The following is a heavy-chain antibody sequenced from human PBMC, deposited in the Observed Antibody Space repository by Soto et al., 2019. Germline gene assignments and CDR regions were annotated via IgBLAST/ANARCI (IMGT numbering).Heavy chain of an antibody. V-gene: IGHV3-30-3*01. J-gene: IGHJ4*02. D-gene: IGHD2-2*01. CDR3: ARDHEDIVVVPAATIDY. CDR1: GFTFSSYA. Sequence: VGSLSLSCAASGFTFSSYAMHWVREAPGKGLEWVAVISYDGSNKYYADSVKGRFTISRDNSKNTLYLQMNSLRAEDTAVYYCARDHEDIVVVPAATIDYWGQGTLVTVSS. CDR2: ISYDGSNK.